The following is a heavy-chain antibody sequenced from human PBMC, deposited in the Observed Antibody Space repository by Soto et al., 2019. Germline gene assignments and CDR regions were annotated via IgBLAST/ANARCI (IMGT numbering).Heavy chain of an antibody. J-gene: IGHJ5*02. CDR2: IDWDDDK. D-gene: IGHD3-3*01. Sequence: SGPTLVNPTQTLTLTCTFSGFSLSTSGMCVSWIRQPPGKALEWLALIDWDDDKYYSTSLKTRLTISKDTSKNQVVLTMTNMDPVDTATYYCARNAGFLEWYRPELVFDPWGQGTLVTVSS. V-gene: IGHV2-70*01. CDR3: ARNAGFLEWYRPELVFDP. CDR1: GFSLSTSGMC.